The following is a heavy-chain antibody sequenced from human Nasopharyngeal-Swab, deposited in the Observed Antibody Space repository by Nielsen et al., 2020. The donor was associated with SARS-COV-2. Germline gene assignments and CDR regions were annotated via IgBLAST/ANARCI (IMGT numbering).Heavy chain of an antibody. CDR3: ARGGIGIVGASDAFDI. Sequence: WIRQPPGKGLEWVSGIYSGGSTYYADSVKGRFTISRDNSKNTLYLQMNSLRAEDTAVYYCARGGIGIVGASDAFDIWGQGTMVTVSS. D-gene: IGHD1-26*01. CDR2: IYSGGST. J-gene: IGHJ3*02. V-gene: IGHV3-53*01.